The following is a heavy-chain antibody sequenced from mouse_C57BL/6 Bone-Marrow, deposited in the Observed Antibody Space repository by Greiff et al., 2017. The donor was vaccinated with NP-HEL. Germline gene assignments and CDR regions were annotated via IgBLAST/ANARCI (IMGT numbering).Heavy chain of an antibody. J-gene: IGHJ3*01. Sequence: EVMLVESGGGLVQPGGSLKLSCAASGFTFSDYYMYWVRQTPEKRLEWVAYISNGGGSTYYPDTVKGRFTISRDNAKNTLYLQMSRLKSEDTAMYYCARRNSPYYYGSSWFAYWGQGTLVTVSA. V-gene: IGHV5-12*01. CDR3: ARRNSPYYYGSSWFAY. CDR1: GFTFSDYY. D-gene: IGHD1-1*01. CDR2: ISNGGGST.